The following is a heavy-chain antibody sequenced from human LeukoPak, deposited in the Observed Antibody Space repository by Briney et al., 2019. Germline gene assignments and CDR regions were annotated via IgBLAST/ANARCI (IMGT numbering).Heavy chain of an antibody. CDR1: GGSFSGYY. Sequence: PSETLSLTCAVYGGSFSGYYWSWIRQPPGKGLEWIGEINHSGSTNYNPSLKSRVTISVDTSKNQFSLKLSSVTAADTAVYYCARPTLGATYDAFDIWGQGTMVTVSS. CDR2: INHSGST. D-gene: IGHD1-26*01. CDR3: ARPTLGATYDAFDI. J-gene: IGHJ3*02. V-gene: IGHV4-34*01.